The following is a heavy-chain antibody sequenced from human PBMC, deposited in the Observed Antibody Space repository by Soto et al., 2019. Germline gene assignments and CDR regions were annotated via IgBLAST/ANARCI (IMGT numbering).Heavy chain of an antibody. J-gene: IGHJ3*02. V-gene: IGHV3-9*01. CDR3: AKDMITFGGVIVRFDAFDI. Sequence: EVQLVESGGGLVQPGRSLRLSCAASGFTFDDYAMHWVRQAPGKGLEWVSGISWNSGSIGYADSVQGRFTISRDNAKNSLYLQRNSLRAEDTALYYCAKDMITFGGVIVRFDAFDIWVQGTIVTVSS. CDR1: GFTFDDYA. CDR2: ISWNSGSI. D-gene: IGHD3-16*02.